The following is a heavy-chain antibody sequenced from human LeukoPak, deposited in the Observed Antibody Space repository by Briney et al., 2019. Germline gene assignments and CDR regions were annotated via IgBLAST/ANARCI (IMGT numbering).Heavy chain of an antibody. V-gene: IGHV3-7*01. J-gene: IGHJ4*02. CDR3: ARTSRAVAGPNDY. CDR2: IKQDGSEK. Sequence: GGSLRLSCAASGFTFSSYSMNWVRQAPGKGLEWVANIKQDGSEKYYVDSVKGRFTISRDNAKDSLYLQMNSLRAEDTAVYYCARTSRAVAGPNDYWGQGTLVTVSS. D-gene: IGHD6-19*01. CDR1: GFTFSSYS.